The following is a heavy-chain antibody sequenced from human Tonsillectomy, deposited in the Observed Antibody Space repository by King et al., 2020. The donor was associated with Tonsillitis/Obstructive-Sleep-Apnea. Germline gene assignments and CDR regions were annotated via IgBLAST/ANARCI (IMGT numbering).Heavy chain of an antibody. CDR2: IWYDGSDK. Sequence: VQLVESGGGVVQPGRSLRLSCAASGFTFSSYGMHWVRQAPGKELDWVAVIWYDGSDKYYADSVKGRFTISRDNSKNTLCLQMNSLRAEETAVYYCARDVFYTFDIWGQGTMVTVSS. J-gene: IGHJ3*02. V-gene: IGHV3-33*01. CDR3: ARDVFYTFDI. CDR1: GFTFSSYG.